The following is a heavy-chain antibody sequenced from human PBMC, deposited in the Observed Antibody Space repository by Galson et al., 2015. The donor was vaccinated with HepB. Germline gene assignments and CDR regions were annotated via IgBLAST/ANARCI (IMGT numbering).Heavy chain of an antibody. J-gene: IGHJ4*02. V-gene: IGHV3-33*01. D-gene: IGHD3-10*01. CDR1: GFTFSSYG. CDR2: IWYDGSNK. CDR3: ARTHYGSGSYFDY. Sequence: SLRLSCAASGFTFSSYGMHWVRQAPGKGLEWVAVIWYDGSNKYYADSVKGRFTISRDNSKNTLYLQMNSLRAEDTAVYYCARTHYGSGSYFDYWGQGTLVTVSS.